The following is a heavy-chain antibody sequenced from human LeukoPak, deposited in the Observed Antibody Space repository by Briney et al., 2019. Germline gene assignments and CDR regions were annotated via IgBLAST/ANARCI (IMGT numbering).Heavy chain of an antibody. V-gene: IGHV1-69*04. D-gene: IGHD3-3*01. J-gene: IGHJ4*02. CDR3: ASVLTIFGVVIIDGY. CDR2: IIPILGIA. CDR1: GGTFSSYA. Sequence: SVKVSCKASGGTFSSYAISWVRQAPGQGLEWMGRIIPILGIANYAQKFQGRVTITADKSTSTAYMELSSLRSEDTAVYYCASVLTIFGVVIIDGYWGQGALVTVSS.